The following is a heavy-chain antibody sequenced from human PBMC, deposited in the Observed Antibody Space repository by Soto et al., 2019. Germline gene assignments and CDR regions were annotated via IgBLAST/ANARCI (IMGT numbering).Heavy chain of an antibody. D-gene: IGHD3-22*01. Sequence: QVQLQESGPGLVKPSQTLSLTCTVSGGSISSGGYYWSWIRQHPGKGLEWIGYISYSGSTYYNPSLKSRVTISVDTSKNQFSLKLSSVTAADTAVYYCARWGSSGYSLDYYYYGMDVWGQGTTVTVSS. CDR1: GGSISSGGYY. CDR2: ISYSGST. CDR3: ARWGSSGYSLDYYYYGMDV. J-gene: IGHJ6*02. V-gene: IGHV4-31*03.